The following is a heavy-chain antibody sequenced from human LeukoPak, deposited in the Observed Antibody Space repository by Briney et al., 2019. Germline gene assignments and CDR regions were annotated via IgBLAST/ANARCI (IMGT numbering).Heavy chain of an antibody. J-gene: IGHJ6*02. Sequence: GGSLRLSCAASGFTFSSYWMSWVRQAPGKGLEWVANIKQDGSEKYYVDPVKGRFTISRDNAKNSLYLQMNSLRAEDTAVYYCARAMGSYGSGSYPYGMDVWGQGTTVTVSS. CDR1: GFTFSSYW. D-gene: IGHD3-10*01. CDR2: IKQDGSEK. V-gene: IGHV3-7*01. CDR3: ARAMGSYGSGSYPYGMDV.